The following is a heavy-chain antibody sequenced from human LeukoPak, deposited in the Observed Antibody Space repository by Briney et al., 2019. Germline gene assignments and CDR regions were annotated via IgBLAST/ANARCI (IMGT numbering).Heavy chain of an antibody. CDR1: GYTFTGYY. V-gene: IGHV1-2*04. CDR2: INPNSGGT. CDR3: ARASGLSITMVRGGEYFDY. Sequence: ASVKVSCKASGYTFTGYYMHWVRQAPGQGLEWMGWINPNSGGTNYAQKFQGWVTMTRDTSISTAYMELSRLRSDDTAVYYCARASGLSITMVRGGEYFDYWGQGTLVTVSS. J-gene: IGHJ4*02. D-gene: IGHD3-10*01.